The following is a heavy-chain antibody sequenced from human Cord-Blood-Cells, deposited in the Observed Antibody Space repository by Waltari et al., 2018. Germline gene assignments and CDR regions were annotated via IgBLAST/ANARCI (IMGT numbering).Heavy chain of an antibody. CDR2: IIPIFGTA. CDR3: ARVGSGYDYYYYGMDV. D-gene: IGHD5-12*01. J-gene: IGHJ6*02. CDR1: GGTFSSYA. V-gene: IGHV1-69*01. Sequence: CRTASGGTFSSYAIRWVRQAPGQGLEWMGGIIPIFGTANYAQKFQGRVTITADESTSTAYMELSSLRSEDTAVYYCARVGSGYDYYYYGMDVWGQGTTVTVSS.